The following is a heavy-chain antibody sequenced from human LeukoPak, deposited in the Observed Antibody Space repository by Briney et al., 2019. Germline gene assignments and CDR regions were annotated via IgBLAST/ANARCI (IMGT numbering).Heavy chain of an antibody. V-gene: IGHV4-59*08. Sequence: TPSETLSLTCTVSGGSISSYYWSWIRQPPGKGLEWIGYIYYSGSTNYNPSLKSRVTISVDTSKNQFSLKLSSVTAADTAVYYCARHWVAAYFDYWGQGTLVTVSS. D-gene: IGHD2-15*01. J-gene: IGHJ4*02. CDR3: ARHWVAAYFDY. CDR1: GGSISSYY. CDR2: IYYSGST.